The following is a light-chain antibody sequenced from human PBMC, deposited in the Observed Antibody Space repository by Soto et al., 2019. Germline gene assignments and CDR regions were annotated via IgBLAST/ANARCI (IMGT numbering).Light chain of an antibody. CDR3: SSYRNTDTLV. Sequence: QSALTQPASVSGFPGQSITISCTGTSSDIGGYNYVSWYQQYPGKAPKLMIYEVTNRPSGVSNRFSGSKYDNTASLTISGLQSEDEADYYCSSYRNTDTLVFGGGTKLTVL. CDR2: EVT. J-gene: IGLJ3*02. CDR1: SSDIGGYNY. V-gene: IGLV2-14*01.